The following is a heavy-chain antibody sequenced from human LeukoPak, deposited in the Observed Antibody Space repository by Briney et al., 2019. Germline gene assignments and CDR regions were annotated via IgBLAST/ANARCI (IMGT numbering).Heavy chain of an antibody. J-gene: IGHJ4*02. CDR2: IYSGGST. CDR1: GFTVSSNY. CDR3: ARDRLIQLWFLDY. Sequence: PGGSLRLSCAASGFTVSSNYMSWVRQAPGKGLEWVSVIYSGGSTYYADSVKGRFTISRDNSKNTLYLQMNSLRAEDTAVYYCARDRLIQLWFLDYWGQGTLVTVSS. V-gene: IGHV3-66*01. D-gene: IGHD5-18*01.